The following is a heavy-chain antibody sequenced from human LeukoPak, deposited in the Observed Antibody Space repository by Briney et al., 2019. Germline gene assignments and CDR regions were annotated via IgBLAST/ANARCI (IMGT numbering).Heavy chain of an antibody. D-gene: IGHD5-24*01. Sequence: ASVKVSCKASGFTFTNYNMHWVRQAPGQGLECMGIINPSGGSTNYAQNFQARVTMTRDTSTSTVYMELSSLRSEDTAVYYCARVRDGYNDAYDIWGQGTMVTVPS. CDR2: INPSGGST. J-gene: IGHJ3*02. CDR3: ARVRDGYNDAYDI. V-gene: IGHV1-46*01. CDR1: GFTFTNYN.